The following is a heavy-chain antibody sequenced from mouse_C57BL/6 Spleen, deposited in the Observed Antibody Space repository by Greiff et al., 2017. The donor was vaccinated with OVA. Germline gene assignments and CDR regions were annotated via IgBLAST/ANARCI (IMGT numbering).Heavy chain of an antibody. CDR2: IDPENGDT. D-gene: IGHD2-5*01. J-gene: IGHJ3*01. CDR3: TTGGSNYVRFAY. Sequence: EVQLKESGAELVRPGASVKLSCTASGFNIKDDYMHWVKQRPEQGLERIGWIDPENGDTEYASKFQGKATITADTSSNTAYLQLSSLTSEDTAVYYCTTGGSNYVRFAYWGQGTLVTVSA. CDR1: GFNIKDDY. V-gene: IGHV14-4*01.